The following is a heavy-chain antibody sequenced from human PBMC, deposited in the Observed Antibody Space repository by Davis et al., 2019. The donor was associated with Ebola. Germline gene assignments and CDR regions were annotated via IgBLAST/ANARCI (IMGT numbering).Heavy chain of an antibody. Sequence: GGSLRLSCAASGFTFSNYAMTWARQAPGKGLEWVSAVTSSGGGTYYADSVKGRFTISRDNSKNTLYLQVTSLRVDETAIYYCAKGGSGWPSDYSYGMGVWGKGTTVTVSS. J-gene: IGHJ6*04. CDR3: AKGGSGWPSDYSYGMGV. CDR2: VTSSGGGT. D-gene: IGHD6-19*01. V-gene: IGHV3-23*01. CDR1: GFTFSNYA.